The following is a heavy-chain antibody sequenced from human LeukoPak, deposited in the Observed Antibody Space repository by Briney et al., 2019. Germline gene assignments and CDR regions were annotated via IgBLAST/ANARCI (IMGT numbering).Heavy chain of an antibody. Sequence: GGSLRLSCAASGFTFSSYGMHWVRQAPGKGLEWVAVISYDGSNKYYADSVKGRFTISRDNSKNTLYLQMNSLRAEDTAVYYCAEGLELSFLDYWGQGTLVTVSS. D-gene: IGHD3-16*02. V-gene: IGHV3-30*03. CDR1: GFTFSSYG. CDR2: ISYDGSNK. CDR3: AEGLELSFLDY. J-gene: IGHJ4*02.